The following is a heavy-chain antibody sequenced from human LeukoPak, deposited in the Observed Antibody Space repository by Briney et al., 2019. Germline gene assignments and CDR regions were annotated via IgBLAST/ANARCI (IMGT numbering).Heavy chain of an antibody. CDR2: IYYSGST. D-gene: IGHD4-11*01. CDR3: ARDAYSNGHNWFGP. CDR1: GGSISSSSYY. Sequence: KTSETLSLTCTVSGGSISSSSYYWGWIRQPPGKGLEWIGSIYYSGSTYYNPSLKSRVTISVDTSKNQFSLKLSSVTAADTAVYYCARDAYSNGHNWFGPWGQGTLVTVSS. V-gene: IGHV4-39*02. J-gene: IGHJ5*02.